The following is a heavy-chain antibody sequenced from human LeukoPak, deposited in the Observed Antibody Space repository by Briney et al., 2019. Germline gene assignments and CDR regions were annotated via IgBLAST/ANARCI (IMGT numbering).Heavy chain of an antibody. CDR2: IYSSGSI. Sequence: SETLSLTCTVSGGTITGYYWNWVRQPAGKGLEWIGRIYSSGSINYNPSLKSRVTMSVDTSKNRFSLRLNSVTAADTAVYYCARGDNWTGYFGYWGQETLVTVSS. J-gene: IGHJ4*02. CDR1: GGTITGYY. V-gene: IGHV4-4*07. CDR3: ARGDNWTGYFGY. D-gene: IGHD3/OR15-3a*01.